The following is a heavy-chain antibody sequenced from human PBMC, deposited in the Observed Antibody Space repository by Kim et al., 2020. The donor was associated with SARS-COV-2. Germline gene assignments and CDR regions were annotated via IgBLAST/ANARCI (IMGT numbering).Heavy chain of an antibody. J-gene: IGHJ4*02. V-gene: IGHV4-34*01. Sequence: SLKSRVTISVDTSKNQFSLKLSSVTAADTAVYYCARRSIVVVVAATPFDYWGQGTLVTVSS. D-gene: IGHD2-15*01. CDR3: ARRSIVVVVAATPFDY.